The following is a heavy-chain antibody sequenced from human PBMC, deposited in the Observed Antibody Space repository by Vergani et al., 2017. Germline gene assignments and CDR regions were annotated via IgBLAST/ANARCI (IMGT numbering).Heavy chain of an antibody. D-gene: IGHD6-19*01. V-gene: IGHV3-7*01. Sequence: EVQLVESGGGLVQPGGSLRLSCAASGFTFSSYSMSWVRQAPGKGLEWVANIKQDGSEKYYVDSVKGRFTISRDNAKNSLYLQMNSLRAEDTAVYYCARESSSGWTVGAFDIWGQGTMVTVSS. J-gene: IGHJ3*02. CDR1: GFTFSSYS. CDR2: IKQDGSEK. CDR3: ARESSSGWTVGAFDI.